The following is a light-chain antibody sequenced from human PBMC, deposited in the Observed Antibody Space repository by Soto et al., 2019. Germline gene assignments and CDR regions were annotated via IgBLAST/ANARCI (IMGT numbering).Light chain of an antibody. J-gene: IGLJ2*01. V-gene: IGLV1-44*01. CDR3: AAWDDSPNGVV. CDR2: SNN. CDR1: SSNIGRNT. Sequence: QSVLTQPPSASGTPGQRVTISCSGSSSNIGRNTVNWYQQLPGTAPKLLIYSNNQRPSGVPDRFSASKSGSSASLAISGLQSEDEADYYCAAWDDSPNGVVFGGGTKLTVL.